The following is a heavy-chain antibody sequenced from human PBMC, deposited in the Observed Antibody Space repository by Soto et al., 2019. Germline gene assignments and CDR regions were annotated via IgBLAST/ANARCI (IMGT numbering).Heavy chain of an antibody. CDR1: GFTFSSYG. J-gene: IGHJ4*02. CDR3: ARRALLWFGETCDY. Sequence: PGGSLRLSCAASGFTFSSYGMHWVRQAPGKGLEWVAVIWYDGSNKYYADSVKGRFTISRDNSKNTLYLQMNSLRAEDTAVYYCARRALLWFGETCDYWGQGTLVTVSS. V-gene: IGHV3-33*01. CDR2: IWYDGSNK. D-gene: IGHD3-10*01.